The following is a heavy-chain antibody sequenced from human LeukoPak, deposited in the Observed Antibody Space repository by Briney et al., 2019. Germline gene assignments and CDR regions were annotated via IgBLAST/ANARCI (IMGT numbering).Heavy chain of an antibody. Sequence: PSETLSLTCAVYGGSFSGYYWSWIRQPPGKGLEWIGEISHSGSTNDNPSLKSRVTISVDTSKNQFSLKLSSVTAADTAVYYCARMRTFDYWGQGTLVTVSS. V-gene: IGHV4-34*01. D-gene: IGHD3/OR15-3a*01. J-gene: IGHJ4*02. CDR3: ARMRTFDY. CDR2: ISHSGST. CDR1: GGSFSGYY.